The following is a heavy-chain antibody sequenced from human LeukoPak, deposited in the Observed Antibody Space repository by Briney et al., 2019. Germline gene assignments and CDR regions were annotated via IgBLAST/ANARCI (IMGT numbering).Heavy chain of an antibody. J-gene: IGHJ6*03. Sequence: SETLSLTCTVSGGSISSSSYYWGWVRQPPGGGLEWMGSIYYRGSTYYNPSLKSRVTISVDTSKNQFSLKLSSVTAADTAVYYCARPSRGSSGWSYYMDVWGKGTTVTVSS. CDR2: IYYRGST. V-gene: IGHV4-39*01. CDR1: GGSISSSSYY. CDR3: ARPSRGSSGWSYYMDV. D-gene: IGHD6-19*01.